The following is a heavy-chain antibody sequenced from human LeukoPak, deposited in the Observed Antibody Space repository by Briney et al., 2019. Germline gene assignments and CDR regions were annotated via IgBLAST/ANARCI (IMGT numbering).Heavy chain of an antibody. CDR2: INPGDSNT. Sequence: GESLKISCKGSGYVFPIYWIGWVRQMPGKGLEWMGIINPGDSNTRYSPSFQGQVTISADKSISTAYLQWSSLKASDTAMYYCARAPGGPVCDGNSAVDYWGQGTLVTVSS. V-gene: IGHV5-51*01. D-gene: IGHD4-23*01. CDR3: ARAPGGPVCDGNSAVDY. CDR1: GYVFPIYW. J-gene: IGHJ4*02.